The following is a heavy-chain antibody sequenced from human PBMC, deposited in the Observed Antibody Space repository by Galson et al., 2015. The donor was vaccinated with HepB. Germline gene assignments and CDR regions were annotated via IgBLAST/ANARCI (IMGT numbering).Heavy chain of an antibody. J-gene: IGHJ2*01. D-gene: IGHD4-17*01. CDR2: ISSSSSYI. CDR1: GFTFSSYS. Sequence: SLRLSCAASGFTFSSYSMNWVRQAPGKGLEWVSSISSSSSYIYYADSVKGRFTISRDNAKNSLYLQVNSLRAEDTAVYYCARGLRIPHWYFDLWGRGTLVTVSS. V-gene: IGHV3-21*01. CDR3: ARGLRIPHWYFDL.